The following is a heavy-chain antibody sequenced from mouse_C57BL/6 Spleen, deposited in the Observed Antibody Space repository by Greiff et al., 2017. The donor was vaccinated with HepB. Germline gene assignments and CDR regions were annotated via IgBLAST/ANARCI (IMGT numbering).Heavy chain of an antibody. D-gene: IGHD1-1*01. CDR1: GYTFTSYG. CDR2: IYPRSGNT. CDR3: VKGGDYYGSSYAMDY. J-gene: IGHJ4*01. V-gene: IGHV1-81*01. Sequence: QVQLQQSGAELARPGASVKLSCKASGYTFTSYGISWVKQRTGQGLEWIGEIYPRSGNTYYNEKFKGKATLTADKSSSTAYMELRSLTSEDSAVYFCVKGGDYYGSSYAMDYWGQGTSGTVSS.